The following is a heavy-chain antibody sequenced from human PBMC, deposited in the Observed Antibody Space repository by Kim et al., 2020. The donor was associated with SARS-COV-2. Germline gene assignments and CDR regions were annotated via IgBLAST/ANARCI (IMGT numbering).Heavy chain of an antibody. Sequence: SETLSVTCTVSGGSISSSSYYWGWIRQPPGKGLEWIGSIYYSGSTYYNPSLKSRVTISVDTSRNQFSLKLSSVTAADTAVYYCARQLSSSWLQSWANWFDPWGQGTLVTVSS. CDR1: GGSISSSSYY. D-gene: IGHD6-13*01. CDR3: ARQLSSSWLQSWANWFDP. J-gene: IGHJ5*02. CDR2: IYYSGST. V-gene: IGHV4-39*01.